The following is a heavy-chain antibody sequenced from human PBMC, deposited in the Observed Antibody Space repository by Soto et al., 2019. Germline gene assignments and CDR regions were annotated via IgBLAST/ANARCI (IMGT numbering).Heavy chain of an antibody. CDR3: ARGRQYYDILTGYYKGFYWFDP. CDR1: GGSISSYY. J-gene: IGHJ5*02. Sequence: PSETLSLTCTVSGGSISSYYWSWIRQPPGKGLEWIGYIYYSGSTNYNPSLKSRVTISVDTSKNQFSLKLSSVTAADTAVYYCARGRQYYDILTGYYKGFYWFDPWGQGTLVTVSS. D-gene: IGHD3-9*01. CDR2: IYYSGST. V-gene: IGHV4-59*12.